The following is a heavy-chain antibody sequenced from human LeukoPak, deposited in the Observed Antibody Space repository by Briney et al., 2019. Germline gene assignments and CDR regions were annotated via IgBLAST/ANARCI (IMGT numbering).Heavy chain of an antibody. CDR2: IYSGGST. J-gene: IGHJ4*02. Sequence: GGSLRLSCAASGFTVSSDYMSWVRQAPGKGLEWVSVIYSGGSTYYADSVKGRFTISRDNSKNTLYLQVNSLRAEDTAVYYCARGSRVAGTFDYWGQGTLVTVSS. CDR3: ARGSRVAGTFDY. D-gene: IGHD6-19*01. V-gene: IGHV3-53*01. CDR1: GFTVSSDY.